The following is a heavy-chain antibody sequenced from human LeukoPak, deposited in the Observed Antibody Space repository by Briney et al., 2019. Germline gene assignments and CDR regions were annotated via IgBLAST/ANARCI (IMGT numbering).Heavy chain of an antibody. CDR3: ARHHLRAYYFDY. CDR1: GGTFSNYG. J-gene: IGHJ4*02. Sequence: ASVKVSCKASGGTFSNYGINWVRQAPGQGLEWMGRINPNSGGTNYAQKFQSRVTMTRDTSISTAYMELSRLRSDDTAVYYCARHHLRAYYFDYWGQGTLVTVSS. D-gene: IGHD1-14*01. CDR2: INPNSGGT. V-gene: IGHV1-2*06.